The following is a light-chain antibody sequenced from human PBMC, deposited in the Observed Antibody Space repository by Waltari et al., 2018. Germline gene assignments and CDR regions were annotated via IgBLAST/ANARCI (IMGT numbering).Light chain of an antibody. CDR1: QSVSSN. CDR3: QQYNNWPPIT. CDR2: GAS. J-gene: IGKJ5*01. V-gene: IGKV3-15*01. Sequence: EVVLRQSPATLSVSPGERATLSCRASQSVSSNLAWYQQKPGQAPRLLMYGASTRATGVPARFSASGSGIDFTLTITNMQSEDFAVYYCQQYNNWPPITSGQGTRLEIK.